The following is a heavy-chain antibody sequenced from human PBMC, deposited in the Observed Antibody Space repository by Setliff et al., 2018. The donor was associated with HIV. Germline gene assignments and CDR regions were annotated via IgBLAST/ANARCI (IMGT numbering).Heavy chain of an antibody. Sequence: GESLTISCQGSGYTFSTYWIAWVRQTPGKGMDWVGPIYPDKSDTKYRPSLQGQVTISADKSIATAYLQWNNLKASDTALYYCARLRHNRPWLVVNSPLDSWGQGTLVTVSS. D-gene: IGHD6-19*01. CDR2: IYPDKSDT. CDR3: ARLRHNRPWLVVNSPLDS. CDR1: GYTFSTYW. V-gene: IGHV5-51*01. J-gene: IGHJ4*02.